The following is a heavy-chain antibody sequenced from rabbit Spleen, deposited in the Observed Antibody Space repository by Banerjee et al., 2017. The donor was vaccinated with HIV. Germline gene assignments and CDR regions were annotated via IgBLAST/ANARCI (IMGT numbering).Heavy chain of an antibody. D-gene: IGHD1-1*01. V-gene: IGHV1S45*01. J-gene: IGHJ6*01. Sequence: QEQLEESGGGLVKPEGSLTLTCIASGVSFSDDSYMCWVRQAPGKGLEWIACIDTGSSGFTYFASWAKGRFTISKTSSTTVTLQMTSLTAADTATYFCARDTSSSFSSYGMDLWGPGTLVTVS. CDR2: IDTGSSGFT. CDR3: ARDTSSSFSSYGMDL. CDR1: GVSFSDDSY.